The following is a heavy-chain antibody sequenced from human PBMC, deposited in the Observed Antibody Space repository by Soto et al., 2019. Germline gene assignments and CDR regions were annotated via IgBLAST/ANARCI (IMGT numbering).Heavy chain of an antibody. CDR3: ASPLGGYSGYDYEY. CDR2: IYYSGST. J-gene: IGHJ4*02. CDR1: GGSISSSSYY. D-gene: IGHD5-12*01. Sequence: SETLSLTCTVSGGSISSSSYYWGWIRQPPGKGLEWIGSIYYSGSTYYNPSLKSRVTISVDTSKNQFSLKLSSVTAADTAVYYCASPLGGYSGYDYEYWGQGTLVTVSS. V-gene: IGHV4-39*01.